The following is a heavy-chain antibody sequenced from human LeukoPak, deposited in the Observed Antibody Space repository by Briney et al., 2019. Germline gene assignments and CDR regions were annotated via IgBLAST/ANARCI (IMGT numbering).Heavy chain of an antibody. CDR2: ISSGSSTI. V-gene: IGHV3-48*01. D-gene: IGHD3-3*01. J-gene: IGHJ4*02. Sequence: TGESLRLSCAASGFTFSSYSMNWVRQAPGKGLEWVSYISSGSSTIYYADSVKGRFTVSRDNAKNSLYLQMNSLRAEDTAVYYCASVPHRFLEWLEDYWGQGTLVTVPS. CDR1: GFTFSSYS. CDR3: ASVPHRFLEWLEDY.